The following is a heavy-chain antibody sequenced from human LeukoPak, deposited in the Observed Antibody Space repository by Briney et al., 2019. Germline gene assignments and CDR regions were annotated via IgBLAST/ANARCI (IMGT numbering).Heavy chain of an antibody. Sequence: GGSLRLSCAASGFTFSSYGMHWVRQAPGKGLEWVAFIRYDGSNKYYADSVKGRFIISRDNSKNTLYLQMNSLRAEDTAVYYCANRGGYYDSSGLGHFDYWGQGTLVTVSS. D-gene: IGHD3-22*01. J-gene: IGHJ4*02. CDR3: ANRGGYYDSSGLGHFDY. CDR1: GFTFSSYG. CDR2: IRYDGSNK. V-gene: IGHV3-30*02.